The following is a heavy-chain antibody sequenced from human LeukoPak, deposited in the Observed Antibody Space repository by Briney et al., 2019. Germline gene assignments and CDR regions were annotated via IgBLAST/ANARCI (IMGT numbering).Heavy chain of an antibody. D-gene: IGHD4-17*01. CDR2: MYYTGSS. Sequence: KPSETLSLTCTVPGGSVSSYYWSWIRQPPGKGLEWIGYMYYTGSSNYNPSLKSRVTISLDTSKNQFSLKLSSMTAADTAVYYCAGQTTVTYYYYYMDVWGKGTTVTVSS. V-gene: IGHV4-59*02. CDR1: GGSVSSYY. CDR3: AGQTTVTYYYYYMDV. J-gene: IGHJ6*03.